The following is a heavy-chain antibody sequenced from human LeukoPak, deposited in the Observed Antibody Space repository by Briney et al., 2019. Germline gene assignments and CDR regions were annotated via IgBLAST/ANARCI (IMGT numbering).Heavy chain of an antibody. CDR1: GFTFSSYA. V-gene: IGHV3-30-3*01. D-gene: IGHD5-12*01. Sequence: GGSLRLSCAASGFTFSSYAMHWVRQAPGKGLEWVAVISYDGSNKYYADSVKGRFTISRDNSENTLYLQMNSLRAEDTAVYYCARDRALSGYDGGAYWGQGTLVTVSS. J-gene: IGHJ4*02. CDR3: ARDRALSGYDGGAY. CDR2: ISYDGSNK.